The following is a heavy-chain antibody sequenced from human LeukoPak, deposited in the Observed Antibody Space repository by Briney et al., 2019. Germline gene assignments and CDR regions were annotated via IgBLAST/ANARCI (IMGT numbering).Heavy chain of an antibody. D-gene: IGHD6-6*01. Sequence: GSSVKVSCKASGGTFSSYGISWVRQAPGQGLEWMGGIIPIFGTANYAQKFQGRVTITSDASTSTTHMVLSSLRPEDTAVYYCARERGIAARARQADSYFYYMDVWGTGTTVTVSS. CDR2: IIPIFGTA. J-gene: IGHJ6*03. V-gene: IGHV1-69*01. CDR1: GGTFSSYG. CDR3: ARERGIAARARQADSYFYYMDV.